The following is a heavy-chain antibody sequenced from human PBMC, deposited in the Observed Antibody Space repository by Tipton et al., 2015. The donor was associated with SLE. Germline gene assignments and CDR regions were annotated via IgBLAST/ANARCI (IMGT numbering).Heavy chain of an antibody. CDR1: GFTFGDFP. CDR2: IWYDGSNK. J-gene: IGHJ4*02. CDR3: ARNSPGYCSSTSCYMGD. V-gene: IGHV3-33*08. D-gene: IGHD2-2*02. Sequence: SLRLSCTASGFTFGDFPMSWVRQAPGKGLEWVAVIWYDGSNKFHADSVRGRFTISRDNSENTLYLQMNSLRDEDTAVYYCARNSPGYCSSTSCYMGDWGQGTLVTVSS.